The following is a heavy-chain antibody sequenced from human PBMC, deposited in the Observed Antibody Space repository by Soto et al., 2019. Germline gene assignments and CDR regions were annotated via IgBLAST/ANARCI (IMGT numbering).Heavy chain of an antibody. J-gene: IGHJ4*02. Sequence: DVQLLESGGGLVQPGGSLRFSCAAPGINFLTYAMAWVRQAPGKGLEWVSVISSSGITYYADSVKGRFTISRDLSNSTLFLQIDRLGVEGKAVYYCTKMGTNLWFIDYFEYWGRGSLVTVSS. CDR1: GINFLTYA. V-gene: IGHV3-23*01. CDR3: TKMGTNLWFIDYFEY. D-gene: IGHD3-10*01. CDR2: ISSSGIT.